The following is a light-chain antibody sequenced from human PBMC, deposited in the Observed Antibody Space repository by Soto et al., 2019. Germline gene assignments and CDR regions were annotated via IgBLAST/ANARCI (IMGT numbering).Light chain of an antibody. CDR3: NSYTTSNTFV. Sequence: SALTQPASVSGSPGQAITVSCSGTSSDIGAHNFVSWYQQHPGKAPKLIIYEVINRPSGVSDRFSSSKSGNTASLTISGLQSEDEADYYCNSYTTSNTFVFGSGTKSPS. CDR1: SSDIGAHNF. J-gene: IGLJ1*01. CDR2: EVI. V-gene: IGLV2-14*03.